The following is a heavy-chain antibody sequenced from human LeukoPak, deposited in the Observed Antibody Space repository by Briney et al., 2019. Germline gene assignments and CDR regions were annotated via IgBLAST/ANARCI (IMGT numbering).Heavy chain of an antibody. CDR3: AAGQYRFEH. CDR1: GYSFSSYW. V-gene: IGHV5-51*01. Sequence: GESLKISCKGSGYSFSSYWIDWVRQMPGKGLEWMGIIYPGDSETRYSPSFQGQVTISVDKSMSIAYLQWSSLKASDTAVYYCAAGQYRFEHWGQGTLVTVSS. J-gene: IGHJ4*02. CDR2: IYPGDSET. D-gene: IGHD6-6*01.